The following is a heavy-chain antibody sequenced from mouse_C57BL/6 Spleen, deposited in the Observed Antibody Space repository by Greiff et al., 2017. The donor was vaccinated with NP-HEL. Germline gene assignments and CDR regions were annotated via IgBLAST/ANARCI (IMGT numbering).Heavy chain of an antibody. J-gene: IGHJ2*01. V-gene: IGHV5-6*02. CDR1: GFTFSSYG. Sequence: VMLVESGGDLVKPGGSLKLSCAASGFTFSSYGMSWVRQTPDKRLEWVATISSGGSYTYYPDSVKGRFTISRDNAKNTLYLQMSSLKSEDTAMYYCARHVLDSSGLYYFDYWGQGTTLTVSS. CDR2: ISSGGSYT. CDR3: ARHVLDSSGLYYFDY. D-gene: IGHD3-2*02.